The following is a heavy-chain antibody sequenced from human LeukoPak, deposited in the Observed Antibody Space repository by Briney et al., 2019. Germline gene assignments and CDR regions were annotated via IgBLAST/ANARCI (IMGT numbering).Heavy chain of an antibody. CDR1: GGSISSSSYY. CDR2: IYYSGST. CDR3: ARVGGYNGDQYFDY. D-gene: IGHD5-24*01. V-gene: IGHV4-39*07. J-gene: IGHJ4*02. Sequence: PSETLSLTCTVSGGSISSSSYYWGWIRQPPGKGLEWIGSIYYSGSTYYNPSLKSRVTISVDTSKNQFSLKLSSVTAADTAVYYCARVGGYNGDQYFDYWGQGTLVTVSS.